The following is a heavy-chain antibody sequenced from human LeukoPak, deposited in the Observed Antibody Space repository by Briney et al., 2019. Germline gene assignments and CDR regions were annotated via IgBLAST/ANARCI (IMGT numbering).Heavy chain of an antibody. Sequence: GGSLRLSCAASGFTFSSYWMHWVRHAPGKGLVWVSRINSDGSSTSYADSVKGRSTISRDNAKNTLYLQMNSLRAEDTAVYYCARDLVAAAGNNWFDPWGQGTLVTVSS. V-gene: IGHV3-74*01. J-gene: IGHJ5*02. CDR2: INSDGSST. CDR3: ARDLVAAAGNNWFDP. CDR1: GFTFSSYW. D-gene: IGHD6-13*01.